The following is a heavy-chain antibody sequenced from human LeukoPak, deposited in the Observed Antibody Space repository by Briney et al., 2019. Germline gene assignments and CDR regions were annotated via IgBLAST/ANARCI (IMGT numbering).Heavy chain of an antibody. CDR2: IYYSGRP. D-gene: IGHD3-10*01. Sequence: SETLSLTCTVSGASTSSASYFWGWIRQPPGKGLEWIGTIYYSGRPYFNPSLNSRVTISVDASKNQFSLKLNSVAAADTAVYYCARDTYYYGSGGAFDIWGQGTMVTVSS. CDR1: GASTSSASYF. V-gene: IGHV4-39*01. J-gene: IGHJ3*02. CDR3: ARDTYYYGSGGAFDI.